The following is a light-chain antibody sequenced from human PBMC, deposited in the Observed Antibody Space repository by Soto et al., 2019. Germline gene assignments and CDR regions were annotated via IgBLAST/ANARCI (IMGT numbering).Light chain of an antibody. Sequence: EIVMTQSPATLSVSPGERATLSCRASQSINSNLAWYQQKPGQGPRLLIYGAFTRATGVPDRFTGSGSGTEFTLTISSLQSEDFAVYYCQQYNKWLTWTFGQGTKVEIK. V-gene: IGKV3-15*01. CDR2: GAF. CDR1: QSINSN. J-gene: IGKJ1*01. CDR3: QQYNKWLTWT.